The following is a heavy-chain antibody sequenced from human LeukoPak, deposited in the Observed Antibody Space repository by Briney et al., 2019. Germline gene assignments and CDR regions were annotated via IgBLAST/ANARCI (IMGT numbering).Heavy chain of an antibody. Sequence: GGSLRLSCTAFEFTSSDYAMTWVRQAPGKGLEWLGFIRSKAFGGTTEYAASVKGRFTISRDDSKSIAYLQMISLKTDDTAVYYCTRGPYNNYVNLDYWGQGTLVTVSS. CDR1: EFTSSDYA. CDR3: TRGPYNNYVNLDY. V-gene: IGHV3-49*04. CDR2: IRSKAFGGTT. D-gene: IGHD4-11*01. J-gene: IGHJ4*02.